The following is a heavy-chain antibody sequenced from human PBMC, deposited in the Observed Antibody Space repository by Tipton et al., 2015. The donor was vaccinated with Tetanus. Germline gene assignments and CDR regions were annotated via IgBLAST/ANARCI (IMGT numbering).Heavy chain of an antibody. CDR3: ARCRSNSKLCFWCVP. D-gene: IGHD3-10*02. CDR1: GYSFSSYY. Sequence: VQLVQSGVEVKKPGESLRISCQASGYSFSSYYIAWVRQMPGRGLEWMGFIHPGESTTTYSPSFQGRVTFSADTSINTAYLHWASLTNSDTATYFLARCRSNSKLCFWCVPWGQRTPGTVSS. CDR2: IHPGESTT. J-gene: IGHJ5*02. V-gene: IGHV5-51*01.